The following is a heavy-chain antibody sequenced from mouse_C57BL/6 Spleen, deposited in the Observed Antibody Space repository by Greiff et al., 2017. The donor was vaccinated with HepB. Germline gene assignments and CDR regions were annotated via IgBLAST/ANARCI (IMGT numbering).Heavy chain of an antibody. V-gene: IGHV1-81*01. D-gene: IGHD1-1*02. Sequence: VQLQQSGAELARPGASVKLSCKASGYTFTSYGISWVKQRTGQGLEWIGEIYPRSGNTYYNEKFKGKATLTADKSSSTAYMELRSLTSEDSAVYFCARREDDHYHRRRYWGQGTTLTVSS. J-gene: IGHJ2*01. CDR1: GYTFTSYG. CDR2: IYPRSGNT. CDR3: ARREDDHYHRRRY.